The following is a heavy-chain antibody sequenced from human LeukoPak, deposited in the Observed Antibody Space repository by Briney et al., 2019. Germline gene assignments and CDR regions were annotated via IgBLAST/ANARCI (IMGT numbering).Heavy chain of an antibody. Sequence: GRSLRLSCAASGFTFSSYSINWVRQAPGKGLEWVSSISSAGSYIYYADSVKGRFTISRDNAKNSLYLQMNSLRAEDTAVYYCARDRRGRAWYFDLWGRGTLVTVSS. V-gene: IGHV3-21*01. CDR1: GFTFSSYS. CDR3: ARDRRGRAWYFDL. CDR2: ISSAGSYI. D-gene: IGHD6-13*01. J-gene: IGHJ2*01.